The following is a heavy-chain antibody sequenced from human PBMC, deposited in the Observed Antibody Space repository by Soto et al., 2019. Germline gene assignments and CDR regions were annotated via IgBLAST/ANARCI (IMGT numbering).Heavy chain of an antibody. CDR1: GGSFSGYY. V-gene: IGHV4-34*01. D-gene: IGHD3-10*01. Sequence: SETLSLTCAVYGGSFSGYYWSWIRQPPGKGLEWIGEINHSGSTNYNPSLKSRVTISVDTSKNQFSLKLSSVTAADTAVYYCALAQTLLWFGELFHVWFDPWGQGTLVTAPQ. J-gene: IGHJ5*02. CDR3: ALAQTLLWFGELFHVWFDP. CDR2: INHSGST.